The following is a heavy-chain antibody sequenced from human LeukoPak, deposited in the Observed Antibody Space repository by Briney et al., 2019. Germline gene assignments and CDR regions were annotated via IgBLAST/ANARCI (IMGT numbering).Heavy chain of an antibody. CDR2: INHSGST. J-gene: IGHJ5*02. V-gene: IGHV4-34*01. CDR3: ARSRGYSSGRCQGATFDP. CDR1: GGSFSGYY. Sequence: PSETLSLTCAVYGGSFSGYYWSWIRQPPGKGLEWIGEINHSGSTNYNPSLKSRVTISVGTSNNQFSLKLSSVTGAHTALYYCARSRGYSSGRCQGATFDPWGQGTLVTVSS. D-gene: IGHD6-19*01.